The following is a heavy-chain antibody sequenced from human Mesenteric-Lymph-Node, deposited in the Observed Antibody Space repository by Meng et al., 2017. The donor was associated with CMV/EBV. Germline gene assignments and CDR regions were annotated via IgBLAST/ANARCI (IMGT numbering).Heavy chain of an antibody. CDR3: ARDRQGKDY. V-gene: IGHV3-7*01. Sequence: GESLKISCAASGFIFSDYWMTWVRQAPGKGLEWVANIKEDGSEIYYADSVKGRFTISRDNAKNSLYLQMNSLRAEDTAVYYCARDRQGKDYWGQGTLVTSPQ. J-gene: IGHJ4*02. CDR2: IKEDGSEI. CDR1: GFIFSDYW.